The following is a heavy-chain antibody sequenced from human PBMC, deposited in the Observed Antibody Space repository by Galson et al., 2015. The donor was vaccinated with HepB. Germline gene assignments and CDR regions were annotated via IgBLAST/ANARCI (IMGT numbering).Heavy chain of an antibody. J-gene: IGHJ5*02. CDR1: GYILTNYA. Sequence: SVKVSCKASGYILTNYAMNWVRQAPGQGLEWMGGINTNTGNTTYAQGFTGRFVFSLDTSVSTTYLQLSGLKAEDTALYYCARRPYSGSRSSSNAWFDPWGQGTLVTVSS. CDR2: INTNTGNT. CDR3: ARRPYSGSRSSSNAWFDP. D-gene: IGHD3-10*01. V-gene: IGHV7-4-1*02.